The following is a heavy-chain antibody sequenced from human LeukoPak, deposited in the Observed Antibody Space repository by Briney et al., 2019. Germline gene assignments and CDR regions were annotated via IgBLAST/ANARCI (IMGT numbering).Heavy chain of an antibody. CDR2: FDPEDGET. D-gene: IGHD5-18*01. Sequence: ASVKVSCKVSGYTLTELSMHWVRQAPGKGLEWMGGFDPEDGETIYAQKFQGRVTMTEDTSTDTAYMELSSLRSEDTAVYYCATDGSYGYYYGMDVWGKGTTVVVSS. J-gene: IGHJ6*04. CDR1: GYTLTELS. V-gene: IGHV1-24*01. CDR3: ATDGSYGYYYGMDV.